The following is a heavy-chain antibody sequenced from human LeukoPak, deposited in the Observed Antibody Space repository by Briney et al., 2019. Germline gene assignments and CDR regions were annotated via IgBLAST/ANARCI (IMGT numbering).Heavy chain of an antibody. J-gene: IGHJ5*02. CDR3: ARGLFLVGANEGWFDP. D-gene: IGHD1-26*01. CDR1: GGSISSGGYY. Sequence: SETLSLTCTVSGGSISSGGYYWSWIRQPPGKGLEWIGYIYHSGSTYYNPSLKSRVTMSVDTSKNQFSLKLSSVTAADTAVYYCARGLFLVGANEGWFDPWGQGTLVTVSS. CDR2: IYHSGST. V-gene: IGHV4-30-2*01.